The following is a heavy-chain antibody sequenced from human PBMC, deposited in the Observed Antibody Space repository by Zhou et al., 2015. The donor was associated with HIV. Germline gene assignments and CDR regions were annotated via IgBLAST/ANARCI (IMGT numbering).Heavy chain of an antibody. CDR1: GGTFSSYA. J-gene: IGHJ4*02. Sequence: QVHLVQSATEVKKPGSSVKVSCEASGGTFSSYAINWVRQAPGQGLEWMGGIIPLFGTANYAQNFQGRVTITADESTSTAYMELTSLRSEDTAMYYCTRGRWEVPDAYWGQGTLVTVSP. CDR2: IIPLFGTA. V-gene: IGHV1-69*01. CDR3: TRGRWEVPDAY. D-gene: IGHD1-26*01.